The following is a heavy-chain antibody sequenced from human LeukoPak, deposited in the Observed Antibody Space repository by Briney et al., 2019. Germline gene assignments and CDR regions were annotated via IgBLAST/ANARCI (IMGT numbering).Heavy chain of an antibody. J-gene: IGHJ4*02. CDR3: TRRGSSKDY. V-gene: IGHV3-73*01. CDR1: GFTFSSYA. Sequence: GGSLRLSCAASGFTFSSYAMHWVHQASGKGLEWVGRIRSKANSYATAYAASVKGRFTISRDDSKSTAYLQMNSLKTEDTAVYYCTRRGSSKDYWGQGTLVTVSS. CDR2: IRSKANSYAT. D-gene: IGHD1-26*01.